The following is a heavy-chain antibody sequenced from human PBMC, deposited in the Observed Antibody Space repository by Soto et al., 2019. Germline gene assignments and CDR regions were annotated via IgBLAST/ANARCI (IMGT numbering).Heavy chain of an antibody. Sequence: PGGSLRLSCAASGFSFSSYSLDWVRQAPGKGLEWVSSISGSGTYTYYADSVEGRFTVYRDNAMNSLFLQLDSLRAEDTAVYCCAREPYGSGTYWPSWGQGTLVTVSS. CDR3: AREPYGSGTYWPS. CDR1: GFSFSSYS. J-gene: IGHJ4*02. D-gene: IGHD3-10*01. CDR2: ISGSGTYT. V-gene: IGHV3-21*01.